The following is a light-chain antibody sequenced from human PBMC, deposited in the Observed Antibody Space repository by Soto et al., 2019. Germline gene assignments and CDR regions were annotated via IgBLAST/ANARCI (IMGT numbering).Light chain of an antibody. V-gene: IGKV3-15*01. J-gene: IGKJ1*01. Sequence: EIVMTQSPATLSVSPGERATLSCRASESVSSKLVWYQQKPGQAPRLLIHDASTRATGIPARFSGSGSGTEFILTISSVESEDFAIYYCQQYNNRPLTFGQGTKV. CDR1: ESVSSK. CDR2: DAS. CDR3: QQYNNRPLT.